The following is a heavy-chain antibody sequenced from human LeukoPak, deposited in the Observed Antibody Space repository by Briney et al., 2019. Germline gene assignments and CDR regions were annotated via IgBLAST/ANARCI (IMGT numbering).Heavy chain of an antibody. CDR3: ARDYSKNMIVERFFDY. CDR1: GYTFTGYY. Sequence: ASVKDSCKASGYTFTGYYMHWGPQAPGQGLEWMGWINPNSGGTNYAQKFQGRVTMTRDTSISTAYMELSRLRSDDTAVYYCARDYSKNMIVERFFDYWDQRTLVTVSS. CDR2: INPNSGGT. D-gene: IGHD3-22*01. J-gene: IGHJ4*02. V-gene: IGHV1-2*02.